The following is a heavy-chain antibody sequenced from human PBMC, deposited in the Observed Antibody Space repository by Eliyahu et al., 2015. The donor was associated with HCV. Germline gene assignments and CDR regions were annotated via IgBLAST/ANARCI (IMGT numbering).Heavy chain of an antibody. J-gene: IGHJ4*02. CDR3: AKPTREAVIFDD. CDR2: ISYDGSDK. V-gene: IGHV3-30*18. CDR1: KFTFSNYG. Sequence: QVQLVESGGGVVQPGRSLRLSCAASKFTFSNYGMHWVRQAPGKGLEWVAVISYDGSDKYYADSVKGRFTISRDNSKNTLYLQMNSLRAEDTAVYYCAKPTREAVIFDDWGQGTLVTVSS. D-gene: IGHD2-2*01.